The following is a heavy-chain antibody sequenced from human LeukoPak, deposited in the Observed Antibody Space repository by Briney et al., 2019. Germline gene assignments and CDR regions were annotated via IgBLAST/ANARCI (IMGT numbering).Heavy chain of an antibody. D-gene: IGHD3-10*01. CDR2: INHSGST. V-gene: IGHV4-34*01. J-gene: IGHJ4*02. CDR3: ARGWVSMVRGVSLGY. CDR1: GGSFSGYY. Sequence: SETLSLTCAVYGGSFSGYYWSWIRQPPGKGLEWIGEINHSGSTNYSPSLKSRVTISVDTSKSQFSLKLSSVTAADTAVYYCARGWVSMVRGVSLGYWGQGTLVTVSS.